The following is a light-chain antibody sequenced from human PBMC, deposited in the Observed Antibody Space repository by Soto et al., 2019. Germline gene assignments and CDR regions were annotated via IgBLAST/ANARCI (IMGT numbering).Light chain of an antibody. CDR1: QSLLYSNGYIY. Sequence: DVVLTQSPLSLPVTPGEPASISCRSSQSLLYSNGYIYLDWYVQKPGQSPKLLIFLGSNRASGVPYRFSGSVSGTDFTLSISRVEADDVGVYYCMQSQQFPRTFGGGTKVEIK. CDR3: MQSQQFPRT. CDR2: LGS. J-gene: IGKJ4*01. V-gene: IGKV2-28*01.